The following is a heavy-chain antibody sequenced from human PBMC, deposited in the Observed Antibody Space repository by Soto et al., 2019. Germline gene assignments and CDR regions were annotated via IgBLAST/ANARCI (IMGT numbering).Heavy chain of an antibody. J-gene: IGHJ4*02. CDR3: ARSSRRTTVTTYGY. Sequence: ASVKVSCKASGYTFTSYDINWVRQATGQGLEWMGWMNPNSGNTGYAQKFQGRVTMTRNTSISTAYMELSSLRSEDTAVYYCARSSRRTTVTTYGYWGQGTLVTVPS. V-gene: IGHV1-8*01. CDR1: GYTFTSYD. CDR2: MNPNSGNT. D-gene: IGHD4-17*01.